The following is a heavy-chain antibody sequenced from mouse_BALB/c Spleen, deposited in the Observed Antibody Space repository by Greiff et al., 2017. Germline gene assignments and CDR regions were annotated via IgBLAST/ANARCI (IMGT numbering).Heavy chain of an antibody. V-gene: IGHV1S135*01. D-gene: IGHD1-1*02. CDR3: ARSYSYGKGAMDY. CDR2: IDPYNGGT. J-gene: IGHJ4*01. CDR1: GYAFTSYN. Sequence: VQLKQSGPELVKPGASVKVSCKASGYAFTSYNMYWVKQSHGKSLEWIGYIDPYNGGTSYNQKFKGKATLTVDKSSSTAYMHLNSLTSEDSAVYYCARSYSYGKGAMDYWGQGTSVTVSS.